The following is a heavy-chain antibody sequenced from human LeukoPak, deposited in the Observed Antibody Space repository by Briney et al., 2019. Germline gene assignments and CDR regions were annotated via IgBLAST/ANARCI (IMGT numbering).Heavy chain of an antibody. CDR1: GFTFSSYS. CDR3: AIDQYDDYTCHD. D-gene: IGHD4-17*01. V-gene: IGHV3-21*01. J-gene: IGHJ4*02. Sequence: GGSLRLSCAASGFTFSSYSMNWVRQAPGKGLGWGSSISIGSSYIYFADSLKGRFTIPRDKAKNYLCLQMNSMRAEDTAVYYCAIDQYDDYTCHDWGQGTLVTVSS. CDR2: ISIGSSYI.